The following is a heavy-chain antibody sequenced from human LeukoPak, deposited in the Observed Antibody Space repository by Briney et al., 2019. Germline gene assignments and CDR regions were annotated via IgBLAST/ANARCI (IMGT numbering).Heavy chain of an antibody. CDR3: ARHTPPKYYYGSGSYEFDY. D-gene: IGHD3-10*01. V-gene: IGHV4-59*01. Sequence: SETLSLTCTVSGGSISSYYWSWLRQPPGKGLEWIGYIYYSGSTNYNPSLKSRVTISVDTSKNQFSLKLSSVTAADTAVYYCARHTPPKYYYGSGSYEFDYWGQGTLVTVSS. J-gene: IGHJ4*02. CDR1: GGSISSYY. CDR2: IYYSGST.